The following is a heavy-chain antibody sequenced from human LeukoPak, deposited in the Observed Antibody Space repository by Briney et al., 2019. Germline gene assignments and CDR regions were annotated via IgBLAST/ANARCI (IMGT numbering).Heavy chain of an antibody. D-gene: IGHD3-10*01. CDR3: ARHGGATMVRGVLVDAFDI. V-gene: IGHV4-59*08. J-gene: IGHJ3*02. CDR2: TFYSGSS. CDR1: GGSISSYY. Sequence: SETLSLTCTVSGGSISSYYWSWIRQPPGKGLEWIGYTFYSGSSNYNPSLKSRVTISVDTSKNQFSLKLSSVTAADTGVYYCARHGGATMVRGVLVDAFDIWGQGAMVTVSS.